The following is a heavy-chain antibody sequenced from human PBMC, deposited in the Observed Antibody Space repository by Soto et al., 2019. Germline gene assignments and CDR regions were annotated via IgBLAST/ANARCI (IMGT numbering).Heavy chain of an antibody. CDR1: GFTFTSSA. D-gene: IGHD6-19*01. CDR3: AADLNSSGPGWFEP. J-gene: IGHJ5*02. CDR2: IVVGSGNT. Sequence: SVKVSCKASGFTFTSSAVQWVRQARGQRLEWIGWIVVGSGNTNYAQKFQERVTITRDMSTSTAYMELSSLRSEDTAVYYCAADLNSSGPGWFEPWGQGTLVTVSS. V-gene: IGHV1-58*01.